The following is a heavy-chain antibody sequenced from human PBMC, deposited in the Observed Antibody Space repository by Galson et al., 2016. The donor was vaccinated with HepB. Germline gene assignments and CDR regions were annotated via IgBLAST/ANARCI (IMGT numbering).Heavy chain of an antibody. CDR1: GDSISSGEYY. CDR3: ARESPTVAATPDTFDI. CDR2: VYYKGAT. D-gene: IGHD6-19*01. V-gene: IGHV4-31*03. J-gene: IGHJ3*02. Sequence: LSLTCTVSGDSISSGEYYWNWIRQHPEEGLEWIGYVYYKGATYYSPSLQSRVTISMDTSANQFSLKLTSVTAADTAVYYCARESPTVAATPDTFDIWGQGTMVTVSS.